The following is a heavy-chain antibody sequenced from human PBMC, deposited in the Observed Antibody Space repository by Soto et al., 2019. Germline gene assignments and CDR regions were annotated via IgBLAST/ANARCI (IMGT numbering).Heavy chain of an antibody. V-gene: IGHV1-18*04. CDR2: ISAYNGNT. Sequence: QVQLVQSGAEVKKPGASVKVSCKASGYTFTSYGISWVRQAPGQGREWMGWISAYNGNTNYAQKLQGRVTMTTDTSTSTAYMELRSLRSDDTAVYYCARDGRIQLWLENYYYGMDVWGQGTTVTVSS. D-gene: IGHD5-18*01. CDR3: ARDGRIQLWLENYYYGMDV. J-gene: IGHJ6*02. CDR1: GYTFTSYG.